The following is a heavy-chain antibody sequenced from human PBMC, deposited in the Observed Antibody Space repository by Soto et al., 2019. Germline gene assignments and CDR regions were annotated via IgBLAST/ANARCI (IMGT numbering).Heavy chain of an antibody. J-gene: IGHJ6*02. CDR3: ARVTESLGVYGMDV. CDR1: GGSISNDDYY. Sequence: PSETLSLTCTVSGGSISNDDYYWSWIRQTPGKGLEWVGYIFYSGSTYYNPSLKSRLGMSVDTSKNQFSLSLSSVTAADTAVYYCARVTESLGVYGMDVWGQGTTVTVSS. V-gene: IGHV4-30-4*01. D-gene: IGHD3-16*02. CDR2: IFYSGST.